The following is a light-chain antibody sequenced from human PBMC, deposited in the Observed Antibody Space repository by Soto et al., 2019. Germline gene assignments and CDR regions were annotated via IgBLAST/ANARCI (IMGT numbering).Light chain of an antibody. J-gene: IGKJ1*01. CDR1: QGISRS. Sequence: AIRMTQSPSSFSASTGDRVTITCRASQGISRSLAWYQQKPGKAPKLLIYAASTLQSGVPSRFSGSGSGTDFTLTISCLQSEDFATYYCQQYYSYPTWTFGQGTKVEIK. CDR2: AAS. CDR3: QQYYSYPTWT. V-gene: IGKV1-8*01.